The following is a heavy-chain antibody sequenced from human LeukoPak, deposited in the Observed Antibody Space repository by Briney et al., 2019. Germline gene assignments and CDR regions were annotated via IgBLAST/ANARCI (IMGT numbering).Heavy chain of an antibody. Sequence: GGTLRLSCAASGFTFSSYGMSWVRQAPGKGLEWVSAISGSGDSTYYADSVKGRFTISRDNAKNSLYLQMNSLRADDTAVYYCARDWDYDFLTGYPLDYWGQGTLVTVSS. CDR2: ISGSGDST. D-gene: IGHD3-9*01. J-gene: IGHJ4*02. CDR3: ARDWDYDFLTGYPLDY. CDR1: GFTFSSYG. V-gene: IGHV3-23*01.